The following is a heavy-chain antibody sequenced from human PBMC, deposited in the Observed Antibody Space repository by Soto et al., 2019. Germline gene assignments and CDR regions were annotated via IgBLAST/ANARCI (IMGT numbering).Heavy chain of an antibody. CDR1: GGTFSSYS. CDR2: IIPIFGTA. D-gene: IGHD4-17*01. Sequence: SVKVSCKASGGTFSSYSISWVRQSPVRGVEWMGGIIPIFGTANYAQKFQGRVTMTEDTSTDTAYMELSSLRAEDRAIYYCARETPLHPDYGGNPFSDYWGQGTLVTVSS. V-gene: IGHV1-69*06. CDR3: ARETPLHPDYGGNPFSDY. J-gene: IGHJ4*02.